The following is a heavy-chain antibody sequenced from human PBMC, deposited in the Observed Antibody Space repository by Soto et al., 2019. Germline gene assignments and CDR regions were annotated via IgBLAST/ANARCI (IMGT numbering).Heavy chain of an antibody. Sequence: EVQLVESGGGLVQPGGSLRLSCSASGFTFNDNPMYWVRQAPGKGLEYVSLISANGDSTHYADSVKGRFSISRDNSENTLYLQMSSLRVEDTAVYYCVKGAGWLQDVDYWGQGTLVTVSS. CDR2: ISANGDST. J-gene: IGHJ4*02. CDR3: VKGAGWLQDVDY. CDR1: GFTFNDNP. D-gene: IGHD5-12*01. V-gene: IGHV3-64D*08.